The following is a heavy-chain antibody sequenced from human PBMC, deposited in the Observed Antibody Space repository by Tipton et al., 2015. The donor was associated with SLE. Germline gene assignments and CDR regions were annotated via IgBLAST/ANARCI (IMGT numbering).Heavy chain of an antibody. J-gene: IGHJ4*02. V-gene: IGHV4-4*07. CDR3: ARVGPCGGDCYSLDY. CDR2: IYSSGST. D-gene: IGHD2-21*01. Sequence: TLSLTCTVSGGSISSYYWSWIRQPAGKGLEWIGRIYSSGSTNYNPSLKSRVTMSVDTSKNQFSLKLNSVTAADTAVYYCARVGPCGGDCYSLDYWGQGTLVTVSS. CDR1: GGSISSYY.